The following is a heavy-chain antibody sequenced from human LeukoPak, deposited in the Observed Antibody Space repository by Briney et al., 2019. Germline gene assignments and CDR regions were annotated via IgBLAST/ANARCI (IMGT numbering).Heavy chain of an antibody. Sequence: PSETLSLTCTVSGYSISSGYYWGWIRQPPGKGLEWIGSIYHSGSTHFNPSLKSRVTISVDTSKNQFSLKLSSVTAADTAVYYCASKRPYYGSGKGVKNWFDPWGQGTLVTVSS. D-gene: IGHD3-10*01. J-gene: IGHJ5*02. CDR1: GYSISSGYY. V-gene: IGHV4-38-2*02. CDR3: ASKRPYYGSGKGVKNWFDP. CDR2: IYHSGST.